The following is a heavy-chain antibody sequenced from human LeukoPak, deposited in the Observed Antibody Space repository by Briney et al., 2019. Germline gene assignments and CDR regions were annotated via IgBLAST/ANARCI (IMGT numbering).Heavy chain of an antibody. CDR3: ARDSSSWYGFDY. J-gene: IGHJ4*02. CDR1: GDSISSYY. D-gene: IGHD6-13*01. CDR2: IYTSGST. V-gene: IGHV4-4*07. Sequence: SETLSLTCTVSGDSISSYYWSWIRQPAGKGLEWIGRIYTSGSTNYNPSLKSRVTMSADTSKKQFSLKLSSVTAADTAVYYCARDSSSWYGFDYWGQGTLVTVSS.